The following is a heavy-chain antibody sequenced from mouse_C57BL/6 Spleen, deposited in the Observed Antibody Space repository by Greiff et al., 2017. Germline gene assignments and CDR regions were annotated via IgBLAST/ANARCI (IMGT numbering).Heavy chain of an antibody. J-gene: IGHJ2*01. Sequence: QVQLQQSGAELVRPGASVKLSCKASGYTFTDYYINWVKQRPGQGLEWIARIYPGSGNTYYNEKFKGKATLTAEKSSSTAYMQLSSLTSEDSAVYFCARTDYGSSFHFDYWGQGTTLTVSS. D-gene: IGHD1-1*01. CDR3: ARTDYGSSFHFDY. CDR2: IYPGSGNT. CDR1: GYTFTDYY. V-gene: IGHV1-76*01.